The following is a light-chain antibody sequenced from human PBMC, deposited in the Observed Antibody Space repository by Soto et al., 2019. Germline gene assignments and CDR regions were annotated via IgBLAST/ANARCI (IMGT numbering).Light chain of an antibody. CDR3: VQTLQTRT. CDR2: MGS. J-gene: IGKJ1*01. CDR1: QSLVHSNGYNY. Sequence: DIVVTQSPLFLPVTPGEPASISCRSSQSLVHSNGYNYVDWYLQKPGQSPQVLIYMGSNRASGVPDWFSGSGSGTDFTLRISRVEADDVGVDYCVQTLQTRTFGQGTKVDI. V-gene: IGKV2-28*01.